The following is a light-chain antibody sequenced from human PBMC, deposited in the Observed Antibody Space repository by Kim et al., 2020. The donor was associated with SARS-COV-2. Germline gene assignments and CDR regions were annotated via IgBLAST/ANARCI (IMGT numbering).Light chain of an antibody. CDR1: QSVSSN. Sequence: EIVMTQSPATLSVSPGERATLSCRASQSVSSNLAWYQQKPDQAPRLLIYGASTRATGIPARFSGSGSGTEFTLTISSLQSEDFAVYYCQQYNNWPPLTFGGGTEVDIK. CDR3: QQYNNWPPLT. CDR2: GAS. J-gene: IGKJ4*01. V-gene: IGKV3-15*01.